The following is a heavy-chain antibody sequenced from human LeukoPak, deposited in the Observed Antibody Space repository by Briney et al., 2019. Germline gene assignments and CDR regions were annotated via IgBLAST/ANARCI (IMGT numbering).Heavy chain of an antibody. J-gene: IGHJ4*02. CDR3: TRGRYQFLGPNDS. D-gene: IGHD1-14*01. CDR1: GFTFSNYG. Sequence: GGSLRLSCAASGFTFSNYGMSWVRQAPGKGLEWLSYITMNSVTLYAESVKGRFTTSRDNDKNSVYLQLNSLRDEDTAVYYCTRGRYQFLGPNDSWGQGSLVSVSS. CDR2: ITMNSVT. V-gene: IGHV3-48*02.